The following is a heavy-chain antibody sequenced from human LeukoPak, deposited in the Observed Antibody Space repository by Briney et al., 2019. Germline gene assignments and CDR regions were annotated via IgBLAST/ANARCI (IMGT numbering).Heavy chain of an antibody. CDR2: ISSSSNYI. CDR3: ARAGSSGWKLDY. D-gene: IGHD6-19*01. CDR1: GFTFSSYS. V-gene: IGHV3-21*01. Sequence: GGSLRLSCAASGFTFSSYSMNWVRQAPGKGLEWVSSISSSSNYIYYADSVKGRFTISRDNAKNSLYLQMNSLRAEDTAVYYCARAGSSGWKLDYWGQGTLVTVSS. J-gene: IGHJ4*02.